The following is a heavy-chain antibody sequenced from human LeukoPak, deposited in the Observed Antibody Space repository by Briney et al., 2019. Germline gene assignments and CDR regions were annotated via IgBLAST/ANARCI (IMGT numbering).Heavy chain of an antibody. CDR1: GFTFSSYS. CDR2: ISSSSSYI. Sequence: PGGSLRLSCAASGFTFSSYSMNWVRQAPGKGLEWVSSISSSSSYIYYADSVKGRFTISRDNAKNSLYLQMNSLRAEDTAVYYCARDDYEYDSSGSYYGMDVWGQGTTVTVSS. D-gene: IGHD3-22*01. J-gene: IGHJ6*02. V-gene: IGHV3-21*01. CDR3: ARDDYEYDSSGSYYGMDV.